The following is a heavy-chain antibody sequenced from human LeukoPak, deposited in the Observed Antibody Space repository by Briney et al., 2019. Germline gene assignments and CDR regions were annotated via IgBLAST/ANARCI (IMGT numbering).Heavy chain of an antibody. CDR3: ARDGKYSSSWYGNYYYYYYMDV. V-gene: IGHV4-34*01. J-gene: IGHJ6*03. CDR2: INHSGST. D-gene: IGHD6-13*01. Sequence: RPSETLSLTCAVYGGSFSGYYWSWIRQPPGKGLEWIGEINHSGSTNYNPSLKSRVTISVDTSKNQFSLKLSSVTAADTAVYYCARDGKYSSSWYGNYYYYYYMDVWGKGTTVTVSS. CDR1: GGSFSGYY.